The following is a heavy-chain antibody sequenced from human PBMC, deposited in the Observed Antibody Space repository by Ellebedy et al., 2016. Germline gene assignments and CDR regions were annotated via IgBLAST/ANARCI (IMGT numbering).Heavy chain of an antibody. CDR1: GDTLISYA. Sequence: ASVKVSCKASGDTLISYAISWVRQVPGQGLEWMGWIDTNTAKPAYAQGFTGRFVFSLDTSVSTSYLQISGLTTEDTAVYYCARAGSGSLDGFDIWGQGTRVIVSS. V-gene: IGHV7-4-1*02. CDR2: IDTNTAKP. D-gene: IGHD3-10*01. J-gene: IGHJ3*02. CDR3: ARAGSGSLDGFDI.